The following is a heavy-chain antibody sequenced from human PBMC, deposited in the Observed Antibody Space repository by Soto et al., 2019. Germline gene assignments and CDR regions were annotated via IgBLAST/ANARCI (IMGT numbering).Heavy chain of an antibody. Sequence: SETLSLTCAVYGGSFSGYYWSWIRQPPGKGLEWIGEINHSGSTNYNPSLKSRVTISVDTSKNQFSLKLISVTAADTAVYYCARRRYFDYWGQGTLVTVFS. CDR2: INHSGST. CDR1: GGSFSGYY. J-gene: IGHJ4*02. CDR3: ARRRYFDY. V-gene: IGHV4-34*01.